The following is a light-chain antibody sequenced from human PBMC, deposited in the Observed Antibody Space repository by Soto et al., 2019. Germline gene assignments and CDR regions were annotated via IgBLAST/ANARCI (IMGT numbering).Light chain of an antibody. J-gene: IGKJ1*01. V-gene: IGKV3-20*01. Sequence: EIVLTQSPGTLSLSPGERSTLSCMASQSVSSNHLAWYQQKPGQAPRLLIYNASNRTTGIPDRFSGSGSGTDFTLTINRLEPADFAVYFCQQYSSSQGWTFGQGTKVDVK. CDR1: QSVSSNH. CDR2: NAS. CDR3: QQYSSSQGWT.